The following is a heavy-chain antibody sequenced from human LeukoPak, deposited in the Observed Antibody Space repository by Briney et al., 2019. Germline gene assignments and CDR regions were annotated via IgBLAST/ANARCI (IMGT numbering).Heavy chain of an antibody. CDR3: AREGPRGNSQFDY. CDR2: IWYDGSNK. J-gene: IGHJ4*02. Sequence: PGGSLRLSCAASGFTFRNYYMHWVRQAPGKGLEWVALIWYDGSNKYYADSVKGRLTISRDNSKNTLYLQMNSLRAEDTAVYYCAREGPRGNSQFDYWGQGTLVTVSS. D-gene: IGHD2/OR15-2a*01. V-gene: IGHV3-33*08. CDR1: GFTFRNYY.